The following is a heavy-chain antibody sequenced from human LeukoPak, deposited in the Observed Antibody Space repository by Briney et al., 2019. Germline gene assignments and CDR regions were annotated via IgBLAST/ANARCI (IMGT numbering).Heavy chain of an antibody. J-gene: IGHJ4*02. D-gene: IGHD6-19*01. V-gene: IGHV4-34*01. CDR3: ARGWRRGSGWFYDY. CDR2: INHSGST. Sequence: SETLSLTCAVYGGSFSGYYWSWIRQPPGKGLEWIGEINHSGSTNYNPSLKGRVTISVDTSKNQFSLKLSSVTAADTAVYYCARGWRRGSGWFYDYWGQGTLVTVSS. CDR1: GGSFSGYY.